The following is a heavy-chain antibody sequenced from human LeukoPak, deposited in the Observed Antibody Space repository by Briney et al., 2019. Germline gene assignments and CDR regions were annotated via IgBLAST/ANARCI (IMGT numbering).Heavy chain of an antibody. V-gene: IGHV1-46*01. CDR3: ARGSPNWVGATSHFDY. CDR1: GYTSTSYY. CDR2: INPSGGST. J-gene: IGHJ4*02. D-gene: IGHD1-26*01. Sequence: GASVKVSCKASGYTSTSYYMHWVRQAPGQGLEWMGIINPSGGSTSYAQKFQGRVTMTRDTSTSTVYMELSSLRSEDTAVYYCARGSPNWVGATSHFDYWGQGTLVTVSS.